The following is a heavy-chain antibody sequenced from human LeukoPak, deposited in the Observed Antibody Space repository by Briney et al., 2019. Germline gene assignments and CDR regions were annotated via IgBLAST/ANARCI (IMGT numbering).Heavy chain of an antibody. D-gene: IGHD2-15*01. J-gene: IGHJ6*02. Sequence: GGSLRLSCAASGFTFSSYAMSWVRQAPGKGLEWVSAISGSGGSTYYADSVKGRFTISRDNSKNTLYLQMNSLRAEDTAVYYCARVMRTFVVVYRGGMDVWGQGTTVTVSS. CDR3: ARVMRTFVVVYRGGMDV. V-gene: IGHV3-23*01. CDR1: GFTFSSYA. CDR2: ISGSGGST.